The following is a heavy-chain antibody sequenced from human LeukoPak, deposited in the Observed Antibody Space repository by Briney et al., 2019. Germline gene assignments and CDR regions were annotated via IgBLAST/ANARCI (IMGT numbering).Heavy chain of an antibody. Sequence: SETLSLTCAVYGGSFSGYYWSWIRQPPGKGLEWIGEINHSGSTNYNPSLKSRVTISVDTSKNQFSLNLSSVTAADTAVYYCARGQAGYYFDYWGQGTLVTVSS. J-gene: IGHJ4*02. CDR2: INHSGST. D-gene: IGHD3-10*01. CDR3: ARGQAGYYFDY. V-gene: IGHV4-34*01. CDR1: GGSFSGYY.